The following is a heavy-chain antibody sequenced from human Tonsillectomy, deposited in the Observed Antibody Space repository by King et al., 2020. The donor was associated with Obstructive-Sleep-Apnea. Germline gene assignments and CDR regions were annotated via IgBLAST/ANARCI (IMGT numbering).Heavy chain of an antibody. J-gene: IGHJ4*02. V-gene: IGHV3-11*01. D-gene: IGHD6-19*01. CDR1: GFTFSDYY. CDR3: ARDRVAVAGADY. Sequence: VQLQESGGGLVKPGGSLRLSCAASGFTFSDYYMSWIRQAPGKGLEWVSYISDSGSTIYYADPVQGRFTISRDNAKNSRSLQMNSLRAEDTAVYYCARDRVAVAGADYWGQGTLVTVSS. CDR2: ISDSGSTI.